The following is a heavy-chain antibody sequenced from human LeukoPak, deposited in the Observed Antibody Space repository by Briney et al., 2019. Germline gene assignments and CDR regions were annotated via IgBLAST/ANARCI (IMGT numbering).Heavy chain of an antibody. CDR3: AELGITMIGGV. Sequence: PGGSLRLSCVASGFTFSSYSMNWVRQAPGKGLEWVSYISSSGSTIYYADSVKGRFTISRDNAKNSLYLQMNSLRAKDTAVYYCAELGITMIGGVWGKGTTVTISS. CDR2: ISSSGSTI. J-gene: IGHJ6*04. V-gene: IGHV3-48*04. CDR1: GFTFSSYS. D-gene: IGHD3-10*02.